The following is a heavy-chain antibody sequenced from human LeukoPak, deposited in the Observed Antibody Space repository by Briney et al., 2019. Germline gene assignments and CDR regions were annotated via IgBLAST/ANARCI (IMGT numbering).Heavy chain of an antibody. CDR1: GFTFTSYA. Sequence: GGSLTLSCAASGFTFTSYAKGWVRQAPGKGLEWVSAISGGGGSTYYADSVRGRFTISRDNSKNTLYLQMNSLRVEDTAVYYSAKGPPTWQSGFHYFDYWGQGTVVTVSS. CDR2: ISGGGGST. D-gene: IGHD1-1*01. CDR3: AKGPPTWQSGFHYFDY. V-gene: IGHV3-23*01. J-gene: IGHJ4*02.